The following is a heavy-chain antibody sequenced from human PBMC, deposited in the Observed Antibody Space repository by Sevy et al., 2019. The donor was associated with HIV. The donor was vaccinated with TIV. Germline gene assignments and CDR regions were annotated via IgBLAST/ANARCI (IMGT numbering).Heavy chain of an antibody. D-gene: IGHD3-22*01. CDR1: GFTFSSAW. CDR3: ITDPAYRGYDEEVINYYFYGMDV. J-gene: IGHJ6*02. Sequence: GESLKISCTASGFTFSSAWMSWVRQAPGKGLEWVGRIKSEFDGGAIDYAAPVKGRFSISREDSKTTVYLQMNSLKTDDTAFYYCITDPAYRGYDEEVINYYFYGMDVWGQGTTVTVSS. V-gene: IGHV3-15*01. CDR2: IKSEFDGGAI.